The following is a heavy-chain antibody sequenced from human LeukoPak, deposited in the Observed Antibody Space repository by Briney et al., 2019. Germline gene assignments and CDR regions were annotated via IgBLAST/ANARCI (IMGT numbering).Heavy chain of an antibody. Sequence: ASVKVSCKASGYTFTSYGISWVRQAPGQGLEWMGWISAYNGNTNYAQKLLGRVTVTTDTSTSTAYMELRSLRSDDTAVYYCAREGYYDILTGPDYWGQGTLVTVSS. CDR2: ISAYNGNT. CDR3: AREGYYDILTGPDY. J-gene: IGHJ4*02. CDR1: GYTFTSYG. V-gene: IGHV1-18*04. D-gene: IGHD3-9*01.